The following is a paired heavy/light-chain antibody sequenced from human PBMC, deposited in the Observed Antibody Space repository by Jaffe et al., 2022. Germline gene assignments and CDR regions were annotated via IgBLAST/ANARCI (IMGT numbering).Heavy chain of an antibody. D-gene: IGHD3-3*01. CDR1: GFTFSSYS. CDR3: ARDGVDYDFWSGYLEGWFDP. V-gene: IGHV3-48*01. CDR2: ISSSSSTI. J-gene: IGHJ5*02. Sequence: EVQLVESGGGLVQPGGSLRLSCAASGFTFSSYSMNWVRQAPGKGLEWVSYISSSSSTIYYADSVKGRFTISRDNAKNSLYLQMNSLRAEDTAVYYCARDGVDYDFWSGYLEGWFDPWGQGTLVTVSS.
Light chain of an antibody. J-gene: IGLJ1*01. CDR1: NIGSKN. CDR3: QVWDSSTAYYV. Sequence: SYELTQPLSVSVALGQTARITCGGNNIGSKNVHWYQQKPGQAPVLVIYRDSNRPSGIPERFSGSNSGNTATLTISRAQAGDEADYYCQVWDSSTAYYVFGTGTKVTVL. CDR2: RDS. V-gene: IGLV3-9*01.